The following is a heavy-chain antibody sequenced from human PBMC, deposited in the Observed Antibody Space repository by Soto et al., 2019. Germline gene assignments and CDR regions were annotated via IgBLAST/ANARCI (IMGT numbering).Heavy chain of an antibody. Sequence: SVKVSCKASGGTFSRYTISWVRQAPGQGLEWMGRIIPILGIANYAQKFQGRVTITADKSTSTAYMELSSLRSEDTAVYYCAIAGADHLRFLDWLPPVDYNWFDPWGQGTLVTVSS. CDR3: AIAGADHLRFLDWLPPVDYNWFDP. CDR2: IIPILGIA. J-gene: IGHJ5*02. CDR1: GGTFSRYT. D-gene: IGHD3-3*01. V-gene: IGHV1-69*02.